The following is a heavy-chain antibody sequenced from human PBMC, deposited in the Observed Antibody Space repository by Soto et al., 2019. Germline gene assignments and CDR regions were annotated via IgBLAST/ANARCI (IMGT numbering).Heavy chain of an antibody. D-gene: IGHD1-26*01. CDR2: ISGSGGST. Sequence: PGGSLRLSCAASGFTFSSYAMSWVRQAPGKGLEWVSAISGSGGSTYYADSVKGRFTISRDNSKNTLYLQMNSLRAEDTAVYCCAKAPALRYYIWPQTFDYWGQGTLVNVSS. CDR3: AKAPALRYYIWPQTFDY. CDR1: GFTFSSYA. V-gene: IGHV3-23*01. J-gene: IGHJ4*02.